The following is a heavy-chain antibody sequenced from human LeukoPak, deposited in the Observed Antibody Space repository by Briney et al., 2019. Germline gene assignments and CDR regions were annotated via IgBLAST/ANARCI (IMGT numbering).Heavy chain of an antibody. CDR3: ATERWFGALDC. CDR2: ISVSGGST. D-gene: IGHD3-10*01. CDR1: GFTFSSYS. J-gene: IGHJ4*02. V-gene: IGHV3-23*01. Sequence: HAGGSLRLSCAASGFTFSSYSMTWVRQAPGKGLEWASTISVSGGSTYYADSVKGRFTISRDNAKNSLYLQMNSLRAEDMALYYCATERWFGALDCWGQGTLVTVSS.